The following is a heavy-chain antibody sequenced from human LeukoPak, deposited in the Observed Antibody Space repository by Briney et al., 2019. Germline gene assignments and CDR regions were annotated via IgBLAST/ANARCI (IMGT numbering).Heavy chain of an antibody. CDR3: ARDDGGNYPTAFEY. V-gene: IGHV3-7*01. CDR2: MNQLGNEK. CDR1: KFTFSSYW. J-gene: IGHJ4*02. D-gene: IGHD4/OR15-4a*01. Sequence: GGSLRLSCAASKFTFSSYWMSWVRQAPGKGLEWVAYMNQLGNEKNYVDSVKGRFTISRDNAKNSLYLQMNSLRAEDTAVYYCARDDGGNYPTAFEYWGQGTLVTVSS.